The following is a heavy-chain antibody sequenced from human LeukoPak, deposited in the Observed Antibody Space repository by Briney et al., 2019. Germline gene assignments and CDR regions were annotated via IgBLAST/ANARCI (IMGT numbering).Heavy chain of an antibody. Sequence: ASVKVSCKASGYTFTGYYMHWVRQAPGQGLEWMGWINAGNGNTKYSQKFQGRVTITRDTSASTAYMELSSLRSEDTAVCYCARGPRDLGLGYWGQGTLVTVSS. D-gene: IGHD3-10*01. CDR1: GYTFTGYY. V-gene: IGHV1-3*01. CDR2: INAGNGNT. J-gene: IGHJ4*02. CDR3: ARGPRDLGLGY.